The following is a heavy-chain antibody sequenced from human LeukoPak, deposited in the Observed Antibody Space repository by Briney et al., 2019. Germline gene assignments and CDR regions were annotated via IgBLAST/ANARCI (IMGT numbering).Heavy chain of an antibody. CDR2: IYDSGTT. Sequence: PSETLSLTCIVSGGSISSGGYYWSWIRQHPGKGLEWIGYIYDSGTTYYNPSLKSRVSISVDTSKNQFSLKLSSVTAADTAMYYCARGGDRRGFDYWGQGTLVTVSS. CDR1: GGSISSGGYY. V-gene: IGHV4-31*03. CDR3: ARGGDRRGFDY. J-gene: IGHJ4*02. D-gene: IGHD1-14*01.